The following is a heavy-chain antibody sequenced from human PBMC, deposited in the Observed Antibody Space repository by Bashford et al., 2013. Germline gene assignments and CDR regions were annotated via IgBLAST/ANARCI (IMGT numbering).Heavy chain of an antibody. CDR1: GYTFTSYD. CDR3: ARAVVDDYGRKGFDP. Sequence: ASVKVSCKASGYTFTSYDINWVRQATGQGLEWMGWMNPNSGNTGYAQKFQGRVTITRNTSISTAYMELSSLRSEDTAVYYCARAVVDDYGRKGFDPWGQGTLVTVSS. CDR2: MNPNSGNT. V-gene: IGHV1-8*03. J-gene: IGHJ5*02. D-gene: IGHD4-17*01.